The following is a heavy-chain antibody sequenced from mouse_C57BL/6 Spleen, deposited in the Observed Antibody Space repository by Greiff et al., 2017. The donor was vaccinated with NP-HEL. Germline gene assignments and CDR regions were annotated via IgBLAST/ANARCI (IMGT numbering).Heavy chain of an antibody. CDR1: GYTFTSYW. CDR3: ARNCGRSFGGCDV. CDR2: IHPNSGST. Sequence: QVQLQQPGAELVKPGASVKLSCKASGYTFTSYWMHWVKQRPGQGLEWIGMIHPNSGSTNYNEKFKSKATLTVDKSSSTAYMQLSSLTSGDSAVYYCARNCGRSFGGCDVWGTGTTVTVAS. V-gene: IGHV1-64*01. D-gene: IGHD3-3*01. J-gene: IGHJ1*03.